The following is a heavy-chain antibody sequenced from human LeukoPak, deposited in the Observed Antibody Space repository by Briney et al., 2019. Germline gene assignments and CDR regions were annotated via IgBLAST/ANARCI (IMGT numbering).Heavy chain of an antibody. Sequence: GGSLRLSCAASGYTFSSYSMNWVRQAPGKGLEWVSSISSSSSYIYYADSVKGRFTISRDNAKNSLYLQMNSLRAEDTAVYYCARDPNGGSSQFDPWGQGTLVSVSS. V-gene: IGHV3-21*01. J-gene: IGHJ5*02. CDR3: ARDPNGGSSQFDP. D-gene: IGHD6-13*01. CDR2: ISSSSSYI. CDR1: GYTFSSYS.